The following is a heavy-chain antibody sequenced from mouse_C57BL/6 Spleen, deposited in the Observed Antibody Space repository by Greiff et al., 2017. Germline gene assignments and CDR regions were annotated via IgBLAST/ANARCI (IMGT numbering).Heavy chain of an antibody. CDR3: ARGDTHYWDD. CDR1: GFTFSSYA. CDR2: ISDGGSYT. V-gene: IGHV5-4*03. D-gene: IGHD3-3*01. Sequence: EVKLVESGGGLVKPGGSLKLSCAASGFTFSSYAMSWVRQTPEKRLEWVATISDGGSYTYYPDNVKGRFTISRDNAKNNLYLQMSNLKAEDTAMCDSARGDTHYWDDWGQGTTRTVAS. J-gene: IGHJ2*01.